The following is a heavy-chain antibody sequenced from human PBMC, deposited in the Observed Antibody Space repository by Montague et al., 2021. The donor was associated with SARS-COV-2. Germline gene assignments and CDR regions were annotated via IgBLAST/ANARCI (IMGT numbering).Heavy chain of an antibody. D-gene: IGHD3-10*01. J-gene: IGHJ6*01. CDR3: ARLRDGVVPSPILGVGPYYSSHSFDV. Sequence: SETLSLTCAVHGTSFSGYDWNWIRQPPGKGLEWIGEINHGGSTKYSPSLKSRLTISADTSKNQFSLKLTSVAAADTAVYYCARLRDGVVPSPILGVGPYYSSHSFDVRGRGPT. CDR2: INHGGST. CDR1: GTSFSGYD. V-gene: IGHV4-34*01.